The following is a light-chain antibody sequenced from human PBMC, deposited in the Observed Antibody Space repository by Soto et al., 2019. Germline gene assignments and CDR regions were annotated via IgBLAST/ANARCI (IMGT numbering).Light chain of an antibody. CDR3: MQALQSPFT. CDR1: QSLLHINGDTY. CDR2: LGS. J-gene: IGKJ3*01. V-gene: IGKV2-28*01. Sequence: DIVMTQSPLSLPVTPGEPASISCSSSQSLLHINGDTYLDWYLQRPGQSPQLLIYLGSNRASGVPDRFSDNGSGTDFTLKISRVEADDVGVYYCMQALQSPFTFGPGTKVDI.